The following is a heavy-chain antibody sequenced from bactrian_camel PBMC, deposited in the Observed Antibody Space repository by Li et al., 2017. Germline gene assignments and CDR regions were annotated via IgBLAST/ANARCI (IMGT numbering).Heavy chain of an antibody. V-gene: IGHV3S55*01. CDR2: INSEAPT. J-gene: IGHJ4*01. Sequence: HVQLMESGGGSAQTGGSLTLSCAASGFTAPRVCMGWFRQAPGKEREAIASINSEAPTNYAGSVKGRFAVSKDNAKNTLYLQMNNLKPEDTAMYYCAADVGSMSGNCQPNYWGQGTQVTVS. D-gene: IGHD6*01. CDR1: GFTAPRVC. CDR3: AADVGSMSGNCQPNY.